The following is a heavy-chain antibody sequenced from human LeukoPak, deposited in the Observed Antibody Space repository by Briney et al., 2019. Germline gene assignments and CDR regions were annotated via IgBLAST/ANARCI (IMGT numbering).Heavy chain of an antibody. V-gene: IGHV3-23*01. D-gene: IGHD3-10*01. CDR3: AKDHALYYPLYFGY. Sequence: GGSLRLSCAASGFTFSSYAMSWVRQAPGKGLEWVSGISGSGAGTYYADSVKGRFTISRDKSKNTLYLQMNSLRAEDTAVYYCAKDHALYYPLYFGYWGQGTLVTVSS. CDR2: ISGSGAGT. J-gene: IGHJ4*02. CDR1: GFTFSSYA.